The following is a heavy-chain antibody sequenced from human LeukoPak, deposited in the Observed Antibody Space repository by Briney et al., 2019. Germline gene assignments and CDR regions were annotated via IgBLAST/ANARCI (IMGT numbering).Heavy chain of an antibody. D-gene: IGHD2-15*01. J-gene: IGHJ4*02. CDR1: GGSISSGGYY. V-gene: IGHV4-31*03. Sequence: PSETLSLTCTVSGGSISSGGYYWSWIRQHPGKGLEWIGYIYYSGSTYYNPSLKSRVTISVDTSKNQFSLKLSSVTAADTAVYYCARGVVVVVAATFDYRGQGTLVTVSS. CDR3: ARGVVVVVAATFDY. CDR2: IYYSGST.